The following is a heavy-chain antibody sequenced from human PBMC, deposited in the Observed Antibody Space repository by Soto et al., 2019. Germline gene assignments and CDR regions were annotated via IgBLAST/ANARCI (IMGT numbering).Heavy chain of an antibody. D-gene: IGHD4-17*01. J-gene: IGHJ6*02. Sequence: SVELSCKXSGGTFSSYAISWVRQAPGQGLEWMGGIIPIFGTANYAQKFQGRVTITADESTSTAYMELSSLRSEDTAVYYCARGDYGDYVDYYYGMDVWGQGTTVTVSS. CDR3: ARGDYGDYVDYYYGMDV. CDR2: IIPIFGTA. CDR1: GGTFSSYA. V-gene: IGHV1-69*13.